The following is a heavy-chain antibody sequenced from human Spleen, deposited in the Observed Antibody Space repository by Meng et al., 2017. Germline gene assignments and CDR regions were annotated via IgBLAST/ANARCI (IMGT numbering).Heavy chain of an antibody. CDR3: ARDVAAVVDWYFDL. Sequence: GESLKISCVASGFTVSHNYMSWVRQAPGKGLEWVSVIYSGGNTYYADSVKGRFTISRDNSKNTLYLQMNSLRAEDTAVYYCARDVAAVVDWYFDLWGRGTLVIVSS. CDR1: GFTVSHNY. V-gene: IGHV3-66*02. J-gene: IGHJ2*01. D-gene: IGHD6-13*01. CDR2: IYSGGNT.